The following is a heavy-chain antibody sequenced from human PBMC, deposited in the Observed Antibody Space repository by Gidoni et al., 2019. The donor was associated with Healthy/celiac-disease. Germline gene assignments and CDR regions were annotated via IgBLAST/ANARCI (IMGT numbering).Heavy chain of an antibody. V-gene: IGHV3-30*18. Sequence: QVQLVESGGGVVQPGRSLRLLCAASGFTFSNSGMHWVRQAPGKGMEWLAVISYDGINKNYADSVKGRFTISRDNSKNTLYLQMNSLRAEDTAVYYCAKDFFGVVQSGLFDYWGQGTLVTVSS. J-gene: IGHJ4*02. D-gene: IGHD3-3*01. CDR2: ISYDGINK. CDR3: AKDFFGVVQSGLFDY. CDR1: GFTFSNSG.